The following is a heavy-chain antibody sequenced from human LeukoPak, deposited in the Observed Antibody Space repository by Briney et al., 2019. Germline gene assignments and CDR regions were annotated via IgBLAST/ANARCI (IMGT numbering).Heavy chain of an antibody. CDR2: MNPNSGNT. J-gene: IGHJ4*02. D-gene: IGHD3-16*02. CDR3: ARAPPSSSYQFDY. V-gene: IGHV1-8*01. Sequence: ASVKVSCKASGYTFTSYDINWVRQATGQGLVWMGWMNPNSGNTGYAQKFQGRVTMTRNTSISTAYMELSSLRSEDTAVYYCARAPPSSSYQFDYWGQGTLVTVSS. CDR1: GYTFTSYD.